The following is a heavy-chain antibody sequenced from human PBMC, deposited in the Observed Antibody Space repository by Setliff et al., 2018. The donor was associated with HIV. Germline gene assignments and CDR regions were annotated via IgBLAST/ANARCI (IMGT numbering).Heavy chain of an antibody. CDR1: GYTFGYNY. J-gene: IGHJ1*01. CDR2: IAPNSGDT. Sequence: ASVKVSCKTSGYTFGYNYIHWVRQAPGQGLEWMGRIAPNSGDTKYAQKFEGRVTVTRDTSINTVYMEMRTLRSDDTAVYYCVRGVTRDISGYYRDEYFQHWGQGTPVTVSS. V-gene: IGHV1-2*06. CDR3: VRGVTRDISGYYRDEYFQH. D-gene: IGHD3-22*01.